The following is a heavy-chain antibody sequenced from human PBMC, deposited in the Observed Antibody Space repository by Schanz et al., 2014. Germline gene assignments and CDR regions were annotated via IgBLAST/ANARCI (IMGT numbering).Heavy chain of an antibody. CDR2: INPNNGVT. D-gene: IGHD5-12*01. Sequence: QVQLVQSGAELRKPGASLKVSCKASGYSFSAHYLHWEREAPGQGLDWMGWINPNNGVTKFAQKIEGRVTMTRDTSISTAYMELSRLKSDDTAVYYCARAFGGYDPAGALDYWGQGSLVTVSS. CDR1: GYSFSAHY. CDR3: ARAFGGYDPAGALDY. V-gene: IGHV1-2*02. J-gene: IGHJ4*02.